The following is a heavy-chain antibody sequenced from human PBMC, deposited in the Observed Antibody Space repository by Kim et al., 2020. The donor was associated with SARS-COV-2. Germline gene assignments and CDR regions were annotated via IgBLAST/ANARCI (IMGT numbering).Heavy chain of an antibody. V-gene: IGHV4-31*03. D-gene: IGHD3-16*02. J-gene: IGHJ3*01. CDR2: IYYIGST. CDR3: ASALTMITFGGVSVDAFAV. Sequence: SETLSLTCTVSGGSISSGGYYWSWIRQHPGKGPEWIGYIYYIGSTYNNPSPKSRVTISVDTSKNQFSLKLSSVTAAGAAVSYCASALTMITFGGVSVDAFAVWGQGTMATLSS. CDR1: GGSISSGGYY.